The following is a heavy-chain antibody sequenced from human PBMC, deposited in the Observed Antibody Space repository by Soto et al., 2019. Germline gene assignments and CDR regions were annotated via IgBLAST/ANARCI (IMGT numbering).Heavy chain of an antibody. D-gene: IGHD6-13*01. CDR1: GYTFSNFW. CDR3: ARSPRSSPYFDY. CDR2: IYPGDSET. J-gene: IGHJ4*02. Sequence: GESLKISCQCSGYTFSNFWIAWVRQLPGKGLEYMGIIYPGDSETRYSPSFHGKVTISADRSIGTAYLQWSSLEASDSAFYFCARSPRSSPYFDYWGQGALVTVSS. V-gene: IGHV5-51*01.